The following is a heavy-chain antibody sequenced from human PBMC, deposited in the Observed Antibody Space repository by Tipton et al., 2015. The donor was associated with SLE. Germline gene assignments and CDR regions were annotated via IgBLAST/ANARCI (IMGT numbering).Heavy chain of an antibody. J-gene: IGHJ3*02. Sequence: TLSLTCTVSGGSIGSYYWSWIRQPPGKGLEWIGYIYYSSYTNYNPSLKSRVTTSFDRSKNQFSLNLNSVTAADTATYYCARVRGGWANDASDIWGQGTMVTVSS. CDR3: ARVRGGWANDASDI. CDR1: GGSIGSYY. V-gene: IGHV4-59*01. D-gene: IGHD6-19*01. CDR2: IYYSSYT.